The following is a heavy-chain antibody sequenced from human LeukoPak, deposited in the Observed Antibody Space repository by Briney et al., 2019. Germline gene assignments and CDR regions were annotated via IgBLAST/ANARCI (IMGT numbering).Heavy chain of an antibody. D-gene: IGHD1-26*01. J-gene: IGHJ4*02. Sequence: ASVKVSCKASGYTFTSYGISWVRQAPGQGLEWMGWISAYNGNTNYAQKLQGRVTMTADTSTSTAYMELRSLRSDDTAVYYCARDLQGGSYGGEDYWGQGTLVTVSS. CDR1: GYTFTSYG. CDR2: ISAYNGNT. V-gene: IGHV1-18*01. CDR3: ARDLQGGSYGGEDY.